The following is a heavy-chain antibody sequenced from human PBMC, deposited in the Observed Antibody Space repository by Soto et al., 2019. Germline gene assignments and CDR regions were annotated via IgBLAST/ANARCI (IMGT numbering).Heavy chain of an antibody. Sequence: SETLSLTCTVSGGSISSYYWSWIRQPPGKGLEWIGYIYYSGSTNYNPSLKSRVTISVDTSKNQFSLKLSSVTAADTAVYYCARDTLSALLDWGQGTLVTVSS. CDR3: ARDTLSALLD. CDR1: GGSISSYY. V-gene: IGHV4-59*01. CDR2: IYYSGST. D-gene: IGHD3-10*01. J-gene: IGHJ4*02.